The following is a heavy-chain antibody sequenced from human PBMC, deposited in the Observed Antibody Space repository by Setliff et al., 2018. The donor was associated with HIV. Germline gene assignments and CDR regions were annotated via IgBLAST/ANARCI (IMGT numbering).Heavy chain of an antibody. CDR3: AREFPGGTKGFDY. V-gene: IGHV1-46*01. D-gene: IGHD3-10*01. Sequence: GASVKVSCKASGYTFTSYYIHWVRQAPGQGLAWMGRINPSGGSTSYAQKFQDRVTMTRDTSTSTVYMDLSRLGSEDTAVYYCAREFPGGTKGFDYWGQGTLVTVSS. CDR2: INPSGGST. J-gene: IGHJ4*02. CDR1: GYTFTSYY.